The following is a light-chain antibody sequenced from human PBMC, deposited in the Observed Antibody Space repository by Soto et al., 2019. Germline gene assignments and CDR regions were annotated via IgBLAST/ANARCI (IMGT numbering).Light chain of an antibody. CDR2: DAS. CDR3: QQRSNWPLT. Sequence: EIVLTQSPATLSLSPGERATLSCRASQSVSSYLAWYQQKPGQAPGLLIYDASNRATGIPARFSGSGSGTDFTLTISSLEPEDFALYYCQQRSNWPLTFGGGTKVEIK. V-gene: IGKV3-11*01. CDR1: QSVSSY. J-gene: IGKJ4*01.